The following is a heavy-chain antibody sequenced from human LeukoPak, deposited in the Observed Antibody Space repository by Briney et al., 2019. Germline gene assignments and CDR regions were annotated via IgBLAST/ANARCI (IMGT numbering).Heavy chain of an antibody. J-gene: IGHJ4*02. V-gene: IGHV3-74*01. CDR2: ISTGGWST. CDR1: VFTFSHYW. Sequence: GGSLRLSCAASVFTFSHYWKEWVPHAPGKGLVWVSRISTGGWSTNYADSVKRRFHLSRENDKNTVYLKVNPQRAEDTAVYYCVRGKWSGDSCYMAGRFDYWGQGNVVSVSS. D-gene: IGHD2-15*01. CDR3: VRGKWSGDSCYMAGRFDY.